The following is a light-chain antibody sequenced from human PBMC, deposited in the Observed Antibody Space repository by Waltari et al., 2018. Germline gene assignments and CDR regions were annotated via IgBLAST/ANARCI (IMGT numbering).Light chain of an antibody. V-gene: IGLV2-23*02. CDR2: AVT. Sequence: QSALTQPASVSGSPGQSITISCAGTSSDVGGYDLVSWYQHHPDKAPKLLIYAVTKRPSGVSNPVSGSNSGNTASLTFSGLQAEDEATYYCCSYLERTVFGGGTKLTVL. J-gene: IGLJ2*01. CDR3: CSYLERTV. CDR1: SSDVGGYDL.